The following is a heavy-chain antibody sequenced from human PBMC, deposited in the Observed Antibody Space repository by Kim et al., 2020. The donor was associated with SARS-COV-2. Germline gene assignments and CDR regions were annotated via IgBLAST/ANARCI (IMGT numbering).Heavy chain of an antibody. CDR2: INAYNGKT. J-gene: IGHJ5*02. V-gene: IGHV1-18*01. CDR1: GYTFSSHG. D-gene: IGHD2-21*01. CDR3: ARSAGGTLSYSPVDP. Sequence: ASVKVSCRASGYTFSSHGITWVRQAPGQGLEWMGWINAYNGKTKYAQILQGRVTMTTDTSTATAYMELRHLISDDTAVYYCARSAGGTLSYSPVDPWGQGTLVTVSS.